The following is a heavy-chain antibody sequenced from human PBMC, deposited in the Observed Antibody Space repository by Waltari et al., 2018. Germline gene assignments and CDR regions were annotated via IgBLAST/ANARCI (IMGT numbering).Heavy chain of an antibody. V-gene: IGHV1-69-2*01. Sequence: EVQVVQSGAEVKTPGATVKISCKASGYTFTDFYIHWLQLAPGKGLEWMGRVNTEDGETMYGMNFRDRITMTADTSTNTAYMELSSLRSADTAVYYCVVGGYCSPSICPWDYWGQGTLVTVSS. CDR1: GYTFTDFY. CDR2: VNTEDGET. CDR3: VVGGYCSPSICPWDY. D-gene: IGHD2-15*01. J-gene: IGHJ4*02.